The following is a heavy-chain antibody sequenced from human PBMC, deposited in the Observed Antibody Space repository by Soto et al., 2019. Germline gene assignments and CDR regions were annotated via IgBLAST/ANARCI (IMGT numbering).Heavy chain of an antibody. CDR1: GFTFSNYG. Sequence: QVQLVESGGGVVQPVRSLRLSCAASGFTFSNYGMHWVRQAPGKGLEWVAVVSYDGSNKYYADSVKGRFTISRDNSKNTLYLQMNSLRAEDMAVYYCAKDRGYYDFWSGLDYWGQGTLVTVSS. CDR2: VSYDGSNK. V-gene: IGHV3-30*18. CDR3: AKDRGYYDFWSGLDY. J-gene: IGHJ4*02. D-gene: IGHD3-3*01.